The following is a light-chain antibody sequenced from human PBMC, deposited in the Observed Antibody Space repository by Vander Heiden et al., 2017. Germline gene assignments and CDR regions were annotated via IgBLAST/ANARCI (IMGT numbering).Light chain of an antibody. CDR2: GAS. Sequence: EVVLTQSPGTLSLSPGGRATLSCRSSQSVSSSYLAWYQQKPGQAPKLLIYGASSMATGIPDRFSGSGSGTDFTLTISRLEPEDFAVYYCQQYGSSPRTFGQGTKVEIK. V-gene: IGKV3-20*01. CDR1: QSVSSSY. J-gene: IGKJ1*01. CDR3: QQYGSSPRT.